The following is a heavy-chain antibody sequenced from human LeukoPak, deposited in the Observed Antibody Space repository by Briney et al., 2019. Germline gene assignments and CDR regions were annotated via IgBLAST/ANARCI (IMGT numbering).Heavy chain of an antibody. CDR3: AKDSSYYYDSNGPNTYYYYYGMDV. D-gene: IGHD3-22*01. CDR1: GFAFDDYA. J-gene: IGHJ6*02. CDR2: ISGDGGRA. V-gene: IGHV3-43*02. Sequence: GGSLRLSCEVSGFAFDDYALHWVRQVPGKGLEWVSLISGDGGRAYYAESVKGRFTISRDNRKDSLFLHMNSLTNEDTALYFCAKDSSYYYDSNGPNTYYYYYGMDVWGQGTTVIVSS.